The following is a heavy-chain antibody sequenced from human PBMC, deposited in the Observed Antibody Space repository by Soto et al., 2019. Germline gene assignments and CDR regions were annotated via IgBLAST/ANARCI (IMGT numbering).Heavy chain of an antibody. CDR1: GYTFTSFY. CDR3: ARKGCGADCFPYYYGMDV. D-gene: IGHD2-21*02. CDR2: VNPSGSST. V-gene: IGHV1-46*01. J-gene: IGHJ6*02. Sequence: GASVKVSCKASGYTFTSFYMHWVRQAPGQGLEWMGIVNPSGSSTSYAQKFQGRVTMTRDTSTSTFYMELSSLISEDTAMYYCARKGCGADCFPYYYGMDVWGQGTTVTVSS.